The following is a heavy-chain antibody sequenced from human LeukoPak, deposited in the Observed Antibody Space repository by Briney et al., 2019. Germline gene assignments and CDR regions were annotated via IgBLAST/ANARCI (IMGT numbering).Heavy chain of an antibody. J-gene: IGHJ4*02. CDR2: MNPNSGHT. Sequence: GASVKVSCKASGYTFTNYDINWVRQASGQGLDWMGWMNPNSGHTGYAQKFQGRVTMTRNTSISTAYMELSSLSSEDTAVYYCARGPGCISTSCPYYFDYWGQGTLVTVSS. CDR3: ARGPGCISTSCPYYFDY. D-gene: IGHD2-2*01. V-gene: IGHV1-8*01. CDR1: GYTFTNYD.